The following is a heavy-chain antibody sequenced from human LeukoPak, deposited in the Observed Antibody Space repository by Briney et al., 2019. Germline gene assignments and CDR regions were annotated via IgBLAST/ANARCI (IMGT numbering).Heavy chain of an antibody. V-gene: IGHV1-18*01. D-gene: IGHD3-22*01. J-gene: IGHJ4*02. Sequence: ASVNVSCKASGYTFTSYGISWVRQAPGQGLEWMGWISAYNGNTNYAQKLQGRVTMTTDTSTSTAYMELRSLRSDDTAVYYCARGGDYYDSSGYGTLDYWGQGTLVTVSS. CDR2: ISAYNGNT. CDR3: ARGGDYYDSSGYGTLDY. CDR1: GYTFTSYG.